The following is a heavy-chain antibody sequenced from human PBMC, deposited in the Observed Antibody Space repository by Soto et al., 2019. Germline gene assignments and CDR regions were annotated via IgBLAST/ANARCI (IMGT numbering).Heavy chain of an antibody. CDR3: ASESTYSSSWAY. V-gene: IGHV1-3*01. CDR2: ISVGNGNT. CDR1: GYTFTNYV. J-gene: IGHJ4*02. Sequence: QVQLVQSGAEVKKPGASVKVSYKASGYTFTNYVMHWVRQAPGQRLEWMGWISVGNGNTKYSQKFQGRVTITRDTSASTAYIDLSRLRSEDTAVYYCASESTYSSSWAYWGQGTLLTVSS. D-gene: IGHD6-13*01.